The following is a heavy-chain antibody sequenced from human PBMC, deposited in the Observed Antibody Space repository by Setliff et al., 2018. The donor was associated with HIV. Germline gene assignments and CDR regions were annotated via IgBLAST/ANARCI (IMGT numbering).Heavy chain of an antibody. Sequence: PGGSLRLSCAASGFTFSHYHMNWVRQAPGKGLEWVSYISSSSGTIYYADSVKGRFTISRDNAKNPLHLQMNSLRVEDTAVYYCVRPPDVMTKVTKANCWGRGTLVTVSS. CDR2: ISSSSGTI. CDR3: VRPPDVMTKVTKANC. J-gene: IGHJ2*01. CDR1: GFTFSHYH. D-gene: IGHD4-17*01. V-gene: IGHV3-48*01.